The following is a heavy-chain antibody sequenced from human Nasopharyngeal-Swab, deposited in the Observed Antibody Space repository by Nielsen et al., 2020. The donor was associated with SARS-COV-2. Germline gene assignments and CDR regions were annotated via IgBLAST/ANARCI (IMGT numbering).Heavy chain of an antibody. Sequence: VRQMPGKGLEWMGIIYPGDSDTRYSPSFQGQVTISADKSISTAYLQWSSLKASDTAMYYCARQGDIVVVPAASALYYWGQGTLVTVSS. CDR3: ARQGDIVVVPAASALYY. J-gene: IGHJ4*02. D-gene: IGHD2-2*01. V-gene: IGHV5-51*01. CDR2: IYPGDSDT.